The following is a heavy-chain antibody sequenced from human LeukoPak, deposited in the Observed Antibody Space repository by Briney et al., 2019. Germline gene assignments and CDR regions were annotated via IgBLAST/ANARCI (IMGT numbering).Heavy chain of an antibody. D-gene: IGHD7-27*01. CDR1: GFSFSSYS. J-gene: IGHJ4*02. CDR3: AKDFPNWGCDY. Sequence: GESLRLSCAASGFSFSSYSMNWVRQAPGKGLEWVSSISSSSSYTYYADSVKGRFTISRDNAKNTLYLQMNSLRTDDTAVYYCAKDFPNWGCDYWGQGTLVTVSS. CDR2: ISSSSSYT. V-gene: IGHV3-21*01.